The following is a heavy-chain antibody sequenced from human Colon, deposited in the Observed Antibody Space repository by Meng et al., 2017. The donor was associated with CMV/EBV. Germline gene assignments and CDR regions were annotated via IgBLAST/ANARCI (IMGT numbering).Heavy chain of an antibody. Sequence: GGPLRLSCAASGFTFSSYGMHWVRQAPGKGLEWVAFIRYDGSNKYYADSVKGRFTISRDNSKNTLYLQMNSLRAEDTAVYYCAKSLGITIFGVVIDRPRNYGMDVWGQGTTVTVSS. CDR3: AKSLGITIFGVVIDRPRNYGMDV. CDR2: IRYDGSNK. V-gene: IGHV3-30*02. D-gene: IGHD3-3*01. J-gene: IGHJ6*02. CDR1: GFTFSSYG.